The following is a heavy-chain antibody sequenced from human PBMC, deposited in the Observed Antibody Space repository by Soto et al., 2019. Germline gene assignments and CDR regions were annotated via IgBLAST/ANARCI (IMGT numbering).Heavy chain of an antibody. Sequence: GESLKISCKGSGYSFTSYWISWVRQMPGKGLEWMGRIDPSDSYTNYSPSFQGHVTISADKSISTAYLQWSSLKASDTAMYYCARHLDYYDSSGYLNYWGQGTLVTVSS. V-gene: IGHV5-10-1*01. CDR1: GYSFTSYW. J-gene: IGHJ4*02. CDR2: IDPSDSYT. D-gene: IGHD3-22*01. CDR3: ARHLDYYDSSGYLNY.